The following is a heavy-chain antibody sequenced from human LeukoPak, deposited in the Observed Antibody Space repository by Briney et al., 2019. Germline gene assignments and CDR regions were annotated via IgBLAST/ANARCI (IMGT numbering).Heavy chain of an antibody. V-gene: IGHV1-2*02. J-gene: IGHJ5*02. CDR3: TRGPQQLRDWFDP. CDR2: INPNSGGT. Sequence: ASVKVSCKASGYTFTGYYMHWVRQAPGQGREWMGWINPNSGGTNYAQKFQGRVTMTRDTSISTAYMELSRLRSDDTAVYYCTRGPQQLRDWFDPCGQGTLVTVSS. D-gene: IGHD6-13*01. CDR1: GYTFTGYY.